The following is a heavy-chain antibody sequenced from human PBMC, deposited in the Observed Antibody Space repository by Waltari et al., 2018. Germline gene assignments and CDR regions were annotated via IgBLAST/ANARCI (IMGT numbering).Heavy chain of an antibody. D-gene: IGHD3-22*01. CDR2: IKSSSGDT. J-gene: IGHJ4*02. Sequence: QVQLLQSGAEVKKPGASVRVSCKTSGYTFTKYYMHWVRQAPGQGLEWMGIIKSSSGDTTYAQTFQGRVTITGDTSTSTVFVELTSLRSGDTAVYYCARDVISTVVSPGLFDYWGQGTPVTVSS. V-gene: IGHV1-46*01. CDR3: ARDVISTVVSPGLFDY. CDR1: GYTFTKYY.